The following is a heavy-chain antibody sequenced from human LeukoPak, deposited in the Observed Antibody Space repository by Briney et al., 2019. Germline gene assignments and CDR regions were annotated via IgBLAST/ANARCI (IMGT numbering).Heavy chain of an antibody. J-gene: IGHJ4*02. D-gene: IGHD1-14*01. CDR3: AREDTEDFDY. Sequence: GGSLRLSCVASGLTFSSYWMSWVRQAPGKGLEWVANINQDGGEKYYVDSVKGRFTISRDNAKSSLYLQMNSLRADDTAVYYCAREDTEDFDYWGQGTLVTVSS. CDR1: GLTFSSYW. CDR2: INQDGGEK. V-gene: IGHV3-7*01.